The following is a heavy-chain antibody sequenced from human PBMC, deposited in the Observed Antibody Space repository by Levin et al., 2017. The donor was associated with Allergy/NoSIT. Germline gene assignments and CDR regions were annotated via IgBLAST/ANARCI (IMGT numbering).Heavy chain of an antibody. CDR3: ARVSWPVRYGDLGYFDY. J-gene: IGHJ4*02. Sequence: NPSETLSLTCTVSGGSISSYYWSWIRQPAGKGLEWIGRIYTSGSTNYNPSLKSRVTMSVDTSKNQFSLKLSSVTAADTAVYYCARVSWPVRYGDLGYFDYWGQGTLVTVSS. V-gene: IGHV4-4*07. CDR2: IYTSGST. D-gene: IGHD4-17*01. CDR1: GGSISSYY.